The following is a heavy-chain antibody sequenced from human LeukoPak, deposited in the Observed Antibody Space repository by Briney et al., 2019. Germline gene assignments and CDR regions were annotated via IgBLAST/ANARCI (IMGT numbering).Heavy chain of an antibody. J-gene: IGHJ3*02. CDR2: ISGSGGST. CDR3: AKGSRRGYDFWSGYYPLAFDI. CDR1: GFTFSSYA. V-gene: IGHV3-23*01. D-gene: IGHD3-3*01. Sequence: GGSLRLSCAASGFTFSSYAMSWVRQAPGKGLEWVSAISGSGGSTYYADSVKGRFTISRDNSKNTLYLQMNSLRAEDTAVYYCAKGSRRGYDFWSGYYPLAFDIWGQGTMVTVSS.